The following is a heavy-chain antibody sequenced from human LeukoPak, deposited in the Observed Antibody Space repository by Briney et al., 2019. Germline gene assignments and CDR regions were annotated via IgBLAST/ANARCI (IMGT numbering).Heavy chain of an antibody. V-gene: IGHV1-69*13. CDR3: ARGVSYDSSGYRDY. CDR2: IIPIFGTA. Sequence: SVTVSCKASGGTFSSYAISWVRQAPGQGLEWMGGIIPIFGTANYAQKFQGRVTITADESTSTAYMELSSLSSEHTAVYYCARGVSYDSSGYRDYWGQGTLVTVSS. D-gene: IGHD3-22*01. CDR1: GGTFSSYA. J-gene: IGHJ4*02.